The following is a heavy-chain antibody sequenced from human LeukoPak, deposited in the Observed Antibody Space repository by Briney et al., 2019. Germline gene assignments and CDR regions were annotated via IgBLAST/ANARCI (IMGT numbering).Heavy chain of an antibody. J-gene: IGHJ4*02. CDR2: IRGRGCST. D-gene: IGHD6-6*01. CDR1: GFTFSSYA. Sequence: GGSLRLSCAASGFTFSSYAMIWVRQAPGKGLEWLSAIRGRGCSTYYADSVKGRFTISRHNSKNTMYLQMTRLRAEDTAVYSCAIAHSSPGYFDYWGQGTLVTVSS. V-gene: IGHV3-23*01. CDR3: AIAHSSPGYFDY.